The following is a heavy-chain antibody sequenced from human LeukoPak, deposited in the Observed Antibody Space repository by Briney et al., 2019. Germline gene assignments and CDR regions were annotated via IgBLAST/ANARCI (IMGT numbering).Heavy chain of an antibody. D-gene: IGHD2-15*01. CDR1: GGSISGYY. Sequence: SETLSLTCTVSGGSISGYYWSWIRQPAGKGLEWIGRIYTSGSTNYNPSLKSRVTMSVDTSKNQFSLKLSSVTAADTAVYYCARALGYCSGGSCYGSGYDAFDIWGQGTMVTVSS. J-gene: IGHJ3*02. CDR2: IYTSGST. V-gene: IGHV4-4*07. CDR3: ARALGYCSGGSCYGSGYDAFDI.